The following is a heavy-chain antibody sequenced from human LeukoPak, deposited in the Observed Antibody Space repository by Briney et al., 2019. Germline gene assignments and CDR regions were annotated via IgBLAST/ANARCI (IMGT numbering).Heavy chain of an antibody. J-gene: IGHJ6*02. CDR2: ISGSGGTT. CDR3: AKGAMEDDYYYYGMDV. V-gene: IGHV3-23*01. Sequence: GGSLRLSCVASGFTFSISAMNWVRLAPGKGLEWVSTISGSGGTTDYADSVKGRFTISRDNSKNTLYLQMNSLRAEDTAIYYCAKGAMEDDYYYYGMDVWGQGTTVTVSS. CDR1: GFTFSISA. D-gene: IGHD1-1*01.